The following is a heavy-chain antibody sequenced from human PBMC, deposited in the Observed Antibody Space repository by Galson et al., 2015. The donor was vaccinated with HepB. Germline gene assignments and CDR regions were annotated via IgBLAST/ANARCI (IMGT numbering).Heavy chain of an antibody. J-gene: IGHJ4*02. CDR2: ISYDGSSK. D-gene: IGHD3-9*01. V-gene: IGHV3-30*04. CDR1: GFSFSSYV. CDR3: ARGGGVVRFFDWLDY. Sequence: SLRLSCAASGASGFSFSSYVMHWVRQAPGKGLEWVALISYDGSSKYYADFVKGRFTISRDNSKNTLYLQMNSLRAEDTAVYYCARGGGVVRFFDWLDYWGQGTLVTVSS.